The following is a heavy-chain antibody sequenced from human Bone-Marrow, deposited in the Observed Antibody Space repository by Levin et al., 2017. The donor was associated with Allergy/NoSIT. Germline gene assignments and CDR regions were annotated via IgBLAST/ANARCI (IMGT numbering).Heavy chain of an antibody. V-gene: IGHV3-49*04. CDR1: GFAFGDYA. CDR3: TRGESGFTGYDDY. Sequence: PGGSLRLSCTTPGFAFGDYAMSWVRQAPGKGLEWVGFIRSKTYGGTTEYAASVKGRFTISRDDSKNIAYLQLNSLKTQDTAVYYCTRGESGFTGYDDYWGQGTLVTVSS. J-gene: IGHJ4*02. CDR2: IRSKTYGGTT. D-gene: IGHD5-12*01.